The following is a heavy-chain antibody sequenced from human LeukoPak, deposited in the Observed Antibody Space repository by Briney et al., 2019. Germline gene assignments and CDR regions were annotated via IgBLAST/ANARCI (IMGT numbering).Heavy chain of an antibody. CDR1: GFTFRSYS. J-gene: IGHJ4*02. CDR3: ARDLNYDILTGSLRAYFDS. Sequence: GGSLRLSCVASGFTFRSYSMNWVRQAPGKGLKWVSSISGSSTYIYYADSVRGRFTISRDNANNSLYLQMNSLRAEDTAVYYCARDLNYDILTGSLRAYFDSWGQGTRVTVSS. V-gene: IGHV3-21*01. CDR2: ISGSSTYI. D-gene: IGHD3-9*01.